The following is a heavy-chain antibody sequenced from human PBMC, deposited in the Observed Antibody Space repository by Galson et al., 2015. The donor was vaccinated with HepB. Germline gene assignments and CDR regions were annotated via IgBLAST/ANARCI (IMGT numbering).Heavy chain of an antibody. V-gene: IGHV4-59*01. Sequence: SETLSLTCTVSGGSISSYYWSWIRQPPGKGLEWIGYIYYSGSTNYNPSLKSRVTISVDTSKNQFSLKLSSVTAADTAVYYCARGALYYDFWSGYYDYWGQGTLVTVSS. CDR2: IYYSGST. D-gene: IGHD3-3*01. J-gene: IGHJ4*02. CDR3: ARGALYYDFWSGYYDY. CDR1: GGSISSYY.